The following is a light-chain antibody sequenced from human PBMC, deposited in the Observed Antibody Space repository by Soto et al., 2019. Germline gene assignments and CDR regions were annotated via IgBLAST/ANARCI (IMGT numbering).Light chain of an antibody. CDR3: QHYYSAPLWT. V-gene: IGKV4-1*01. CDR1: QSVLYSSNNKNY. J-gene: IGKJ1*01. Sequence: DIVMTPSPDSLAVSLGERATINCKSSQSVLYSSNNKNYLAWYQQKPGQPPKLLIYWASTRVSGVPDRCSASGSGIDFTVTISSLQAEDVAVFYCQHYYSAPLWTFGQGTQVESK. CDR2: WAS.